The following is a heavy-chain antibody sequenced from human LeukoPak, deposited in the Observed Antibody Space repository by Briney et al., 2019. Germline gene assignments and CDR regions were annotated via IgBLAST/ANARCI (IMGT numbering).Heavy chain of an antibody. V-gene: IGHV1-8*01. J-gene: IGHJ6*02. D-gene: IGHD2-21*01. CDR1: GYTFTSYD. Sequence: GASVKVSFKASGYTFTSYDINWVRQATGQGLEWMGWMNPNSGNTGYAQKFQGRVTMTRNTSISTAYMELSSLRSEDTAVYYCASISGLYYYYGMDVWGQGTTVTVSS. CDR2: MNPNSGNT. CDR3: ASISGLYYYYGMDV.